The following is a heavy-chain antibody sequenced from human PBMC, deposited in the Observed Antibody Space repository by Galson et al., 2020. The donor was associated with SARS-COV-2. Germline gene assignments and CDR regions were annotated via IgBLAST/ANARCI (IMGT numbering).Heavy chain of an antibody. CDR3: ARDQA. Sequence: GESLKISCTASRFTFSNFWMSWVRQAPGKGLEWVANIKEDGSEKDYVESVKGRFTISRDNAKNSLFLQMNSLRAEDTAVYYCARDQAWGQGTLVTVSS. V-gene: IGHV3-7*01. CDR1: RFTFSNFW. J-gene: IGHJ4*02. CDR2: IKEDGSEK.